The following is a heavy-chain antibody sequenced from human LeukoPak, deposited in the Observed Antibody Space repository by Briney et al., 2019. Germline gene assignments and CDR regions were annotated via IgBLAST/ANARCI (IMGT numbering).Heavy chain of an antibody. J-gene: IGHJ6*03. D-gene: IGHD2-8*02. CDR2: INSDGSST. CDR3: ARDTGGPNYYYYYYMDV. CDR1: GFTFSSYW. V-gene: IGHV3-74*01. Sequence: PGGSLRLSCAAPGFTFSSYWMHWVRQAPGKGLVWVSRINSDGSSTSYADSVKGRFTISRDNAKNSLYLQMNSLRAEDTAVYYCARDTGGPNYYYYYYMDVWGKGTTVTVSS.